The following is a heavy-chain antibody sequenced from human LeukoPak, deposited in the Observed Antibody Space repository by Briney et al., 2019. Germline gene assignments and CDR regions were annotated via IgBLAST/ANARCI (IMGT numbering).Heavy chain of an antibody. CDR2: ISSSGSTI. CDR1: GFTFSSYE. CDR3: ARPSIAAAGDFDY. Sequence: GGSLRLSCAASGFTFSSYEMNWVRQVPGKGLEWVSYISSSGSTIYYADSVKGRFTISRDNAKNSLYLQMNSLRAEDTAVYYCARPSIAAAGDFDYWGQGTLVTVSS. J-gene: IGHJ4*02. D-gene: IGHD6-13*01. V-gene: IGHV3-48*03.